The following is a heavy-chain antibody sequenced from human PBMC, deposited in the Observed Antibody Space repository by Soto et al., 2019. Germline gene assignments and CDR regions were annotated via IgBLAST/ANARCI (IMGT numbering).Heavy chain of an antibody. CDR1: GFTFSSYS. CDR2: ISSSSSYI. Sequence: GGSLRLSCAASGFTFSSYSMNWVRQAPGKGLEWVSSISSSSSYIYYTDSVKGRFTISRDNAKNSLYLQMNSLRAEDTAVYYCAREIEIVVVVAATPFYYGMDVWGQGTTVTVSS. D-gene: IGHD2-15*01. V-gene: IGHV3-21*01. CDR3: AREIEIVVVVAATPFYYGMDV. J-gene: IGHJ6*02.